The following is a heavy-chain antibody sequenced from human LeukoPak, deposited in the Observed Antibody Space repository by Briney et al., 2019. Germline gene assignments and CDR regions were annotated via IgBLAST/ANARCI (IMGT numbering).Heavy chain of an antibody. J-gene: IGHJ4*02. CDR3: ARHHDSIRYGDNPFDY. V-gene: IGHV4-39*01. D-gene: IGHD4-17*01. CDR2: IYYSGST. CDR1: GGSISSSSYY. Sequence: SETLSLTCTVSGGSISSSSYYWGWIRQPPGKGLEWIGSIYYSGSTHYNPSLKSRVTISVDTSKNQFSLKLSSVTAADTAVYYCARHHDSIRYGDNPFDYWGQGTLVTVSS.